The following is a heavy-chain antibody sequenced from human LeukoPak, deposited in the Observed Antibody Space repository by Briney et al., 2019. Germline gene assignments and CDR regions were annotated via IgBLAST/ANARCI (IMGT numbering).Heavy chain of an antibody. CDR1: GGSISSSSYY. V-gene: IGHV4-39*07. CDR2: IYYSGST. J-gene: IGHJ3*02. D-gene: IGHD3-3*01. CDR3: ARAGSRAITIFGVVGAFDI. Sequence: SETLSLTCTVSGGSISSSSYYWGWIRQPPGKGLEWIGSIYYSGSTYYNPSLKSRVTISVDTSKNQFSLKLSSVTAADTAVYYCARAGSRAITIFGVVGAFDIWGQGTMVTVSS.